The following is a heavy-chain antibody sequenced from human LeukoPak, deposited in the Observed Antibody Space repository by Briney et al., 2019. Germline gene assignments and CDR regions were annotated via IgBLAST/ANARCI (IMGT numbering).Heavy chain of an antibody. CDR2: ISGSGGST. D-gene: IGHD3-22*01. V-gene: IGHV3-23*01. CDR3: AKDWAPYYYDSSGYYDY. Sequence: GGSLRLSCAASGFTFGSYAMSWVRQAPGKGLEWVSAISGSGGSTYYADSVKGRFTISRDNSKNTLYLQMNSLRAEDTAVYYCAKDWAPYYYDSSGYYDYWGQGTLVTVSS. CDR1: GFTFGSYA. J-gene: IGHJ4*02.